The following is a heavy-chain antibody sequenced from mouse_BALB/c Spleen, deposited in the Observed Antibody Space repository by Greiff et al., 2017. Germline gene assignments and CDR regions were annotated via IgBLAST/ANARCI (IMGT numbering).Heavy chain of an antibody. V-gene: IGHV1-82*01. CDR1: GYAFSSSW. Sequence: QVQLKESGPELVKPGASVKISCKASGYAFSSSWMNWVKQRPGQGLEWIGRIYPGDGDTNYNGKFKGKATLTADKSSSTAYMQLSSLTSVDSAVYFCARLLPLYYAMDYWGQGTSVTVSS. CDR3: ARLLPLYYAMDY. D-gene: IGHD1-1*01. J-gene: IGHJ4*01. CDR2: IYPGDGDT.